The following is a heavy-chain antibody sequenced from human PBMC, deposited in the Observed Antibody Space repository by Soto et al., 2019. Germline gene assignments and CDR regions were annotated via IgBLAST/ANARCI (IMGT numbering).Heavy chain of an antibody. V-gene: IGHV1-69*13. Sequence: SVKVSCKASGGTFSSYAISWVRQAPGQGLEWMGGIIPIFGTANYAQKFQGRVTITADESTSTAYMELSSLRSEDTAVYYCARIKTIAYCGGDCMDGMDVWGQGTTVTVSS. CDR1: GGTFSSYA. J-gene: IGHJ6*02. CDR2: IIPIFGTA. D-gene: IGHD2-21*02. CDR3: ARIKTIAYCGGDCMDGMDV.